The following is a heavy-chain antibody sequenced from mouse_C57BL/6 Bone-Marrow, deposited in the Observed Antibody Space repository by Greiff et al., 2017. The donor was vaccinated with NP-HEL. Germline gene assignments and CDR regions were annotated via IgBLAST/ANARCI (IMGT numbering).Heavy chain of an antibody. V-gene: IGHV5-12*01. CDR1: GFTFSDYY. J-gene: IGHJ4*01. CDR3: ARRASPSMDY. Sequence: EVQVVESGGGLVQPGGSLKLSCAASGFTFSDYYMYWVRQTPEKRLEWVAYISNGGGSTYYPDTVKGRFTISRDNAKNTLYLQMSRLKSEDTAMYYCARRASPSMDYWGQGTSVTVSS. CDR2: ISNGGGST.